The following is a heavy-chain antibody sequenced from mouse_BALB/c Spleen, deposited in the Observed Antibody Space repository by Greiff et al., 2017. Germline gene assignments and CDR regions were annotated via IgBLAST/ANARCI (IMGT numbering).Heavy chain of an antibody. CDR1: GFSLTSYG. Sequence: VQLQQSGPDLVAPSQSLSITCTVSGFSLTSYGVHWVRQPPGKGLEWLVVIWSDGSTTYNSALKSRLSISKDNSKSQVFLKMNSLQTDDTAMYYCARHQYGNYDAMDYWGQGTSVTVSS. J-gene: IGHJ4*01. CDR3: ARHQYGNYDAMDY. V-gene: IGHV2-6-2*01. D-gene: IGHD2-10*02. CDR2: IWSDGST.